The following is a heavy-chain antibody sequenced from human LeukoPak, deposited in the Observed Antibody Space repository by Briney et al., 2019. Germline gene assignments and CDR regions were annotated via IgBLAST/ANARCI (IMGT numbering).Heavy chain of an antibody. J-gene: IGHJ4*02. CDR3: ARDYDFWSGYHFDY. V-gene: IGHV3-30-3*01. CDR1: GFTFSSYA. CDR2: ISYDGSNK. Sequence: PGGSLRLSCAASGFTFSSYAMHCVRQAPGKGLEWVAVISYDGSNKYYADSVKGRFTISRDNSKNSLYLQMNSLRAEDTAVYYCARDYDFWSGYHFDYGGQGTLVTVSS. D-gene: IGHD3-3*01.